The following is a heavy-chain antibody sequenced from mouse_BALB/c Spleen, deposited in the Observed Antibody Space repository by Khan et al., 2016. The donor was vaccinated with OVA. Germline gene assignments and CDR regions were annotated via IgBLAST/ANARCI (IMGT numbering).Heavy chain of an antibody. D-gene: IGHD2-9*01. CDR2: INPSNDYT. CDR3: VREEAYHGCDGGFAY. CDR1: GYTFTSYT. J-gene: IGHJ3*01. V-gene: IGHV1-4*01. Sequence: QVQLQQSRAELARPGASVKMSCKASGYTFTSYTIHWVRQRPGQAPEWIGHINPSNDYTNYNQNFKDKATLIVDKSSTTAYMQLSSLTAEDSAVYYWVREEAYHGCDGGFAYWGQGTLVTVSA.